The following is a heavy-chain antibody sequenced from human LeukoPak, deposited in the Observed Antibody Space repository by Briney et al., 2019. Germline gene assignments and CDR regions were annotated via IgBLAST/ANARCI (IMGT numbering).Heavy chain of an antibody. CDR2: IYYSGST. V-gene: IGHV4-39*07. J-gene: IGHJ4*02. Sequence: PSETLSLTCTVSGGSISSSSYYWGWIRQPPGKGLEWIGSIYYSGSTYYNPSLKSRVTISVDTSKNQFSLKLSSVTAADTAVYYCARDGEYGSGSYYYWGQGTLVTVSS. CDR1: GGSISSSSYY. CDR3: ARDGEYGSGSYYY. D-gene: IGHD3-10*01.